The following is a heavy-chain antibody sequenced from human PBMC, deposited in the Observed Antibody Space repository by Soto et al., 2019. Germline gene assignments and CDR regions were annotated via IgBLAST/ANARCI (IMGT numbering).Heavy chain of an antibody. CDR1: GFTFSSYG. V-gene: IGHV3-30*03. CDR2: ISYDGGNK. CDR3: AGWQQGLYY. J-gene: IGHJ4*02. Sequence: GGSLRLSCAASGFTFSSYGMHWVRQAPGKGLEWVAVISYDGGNKYYEDSVKGRFTISRDNSKNTLYLQMNSLRAEDTAVYFCAGWQQGLYYWGQGTLVTVSS. D-gene: IGHD6-13*01.